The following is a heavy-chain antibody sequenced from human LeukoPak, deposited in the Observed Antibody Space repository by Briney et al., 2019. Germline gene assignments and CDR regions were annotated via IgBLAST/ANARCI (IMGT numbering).Heavy chain of an antibody. CDR1: GFIFSQYS. D-gene: IGHD5-12*01. CDR3: ARDAGNSGYGCDL. J-gene: IGHJ5*02. CDR2: IRSSSET. V-gene: IGHV3-48*01. Sequence: GGSLRLSCAASGFIFSQYSMNWVRQAPGKGLEWVSHIRSSSETFYADSVKGRFTISRDNARNSLYLQMNNLRGEDTAIYYCARDAGNSGYGCDLWGQRTLVTVSS.